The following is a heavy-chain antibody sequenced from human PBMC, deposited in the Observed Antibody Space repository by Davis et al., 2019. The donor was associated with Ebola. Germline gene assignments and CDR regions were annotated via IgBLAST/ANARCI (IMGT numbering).Heavy chain of an antibody. J-gene: IGHJ6*02. CDR3: AKVFSTAHSYWYGLDV. V-gene: IGHV3-30*04. CDR1: GFTFSNHA. D-gene: IGHD3-3*02. Sequence: GESLKISCVASGFTFSNHAMHWVRQAPGKGLEWVAVTSHNERERFYGESVQGRFTISRDNSKSTLYLQMNSLRDDDTAVYFCAKVFSTAHSYWYGLDVWGQGTTVIVSS. CDR2: TSHNERER.